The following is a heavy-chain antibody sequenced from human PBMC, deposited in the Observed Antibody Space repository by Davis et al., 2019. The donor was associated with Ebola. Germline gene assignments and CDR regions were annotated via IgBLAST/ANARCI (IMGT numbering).Heavy chain of an antibody. CDR2: IDSYGSDT. Sequence: HTGGSLRLSCAASGFTFSSYAMSWVRQAPGKGLVWVARIDSYGSDTTYADSVKGRFTISRDNAKNTLSLQMNNLRPEDTAVYYCARRGYYYGSGPDLWGQGTLVTVSS. J-gene: IGHJ4*02. CDR3: ARRGYYYGSGPDL. V-gene: IGHV3-74*03. D-gene: IGHD3-10*01. CDR1: GFTFSSYA.